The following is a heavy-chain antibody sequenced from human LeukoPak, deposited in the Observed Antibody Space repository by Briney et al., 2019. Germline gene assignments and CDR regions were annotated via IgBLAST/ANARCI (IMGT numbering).Heavy chain of an antibody. CDR1: GYTFTGYY. CDR3: ARGSKKNGYNSGFDY. D-gene: IGHD5-24*01. Sequence: ASVKVSCKASGYTFTGYYMHWVRQAPGQGLEWMGWVSAYNGNTNYAQKLQGRVTMTTDTSTSTAYMELRSLRSDATAVSYCARGSKKNGYNSGFDYWGQGTLVTVSS. CDR2: VSAYNGNT. J-gene: IGHJ4*02. V-gene: IGHV1-18*04.